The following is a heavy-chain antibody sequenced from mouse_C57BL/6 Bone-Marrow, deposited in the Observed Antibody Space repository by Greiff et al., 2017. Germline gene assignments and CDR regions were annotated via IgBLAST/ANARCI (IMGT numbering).Heavy chain of an antibody. CDR3: ARGEDYGTLMDY. Sequence: QVQLQQSGPGLVAPSQCLSITCPVSGFSLTSSAISWVRQPPGKGLEWLGVIWTGGGTHSNSALKSRRSISNDNSKSQVFLKMNSLQTDDTARYYCARGEDYGTLMDYWGQGTSVTVSS. CDR2: IWTGGGT. V-gene: IGHV2-9-1*01. J-gene: IGHJ4*01. CDR1: GFSLTSSA. D-gene: IGHD1-1*01.